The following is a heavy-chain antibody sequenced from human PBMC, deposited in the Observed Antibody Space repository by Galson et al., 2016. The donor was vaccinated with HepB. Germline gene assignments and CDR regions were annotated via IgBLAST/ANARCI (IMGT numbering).Heavy chain of an antibody. CDR1: GLDFRRYW. V-gene: IGHV3-74*01. J-gene: IGHJ2*01. CDR3: TRETRWYFDL. CDR2: INADGTAT. Sequence: SLRLSCAVSGLDFRRYWMHWVRQTPGKGLVWVSRINADGTATGYADSVKGRFTISRDDAKNTLDLQMNTLRVEDTAVYYCTRETRWYFDLWGRGTLLTVSS.